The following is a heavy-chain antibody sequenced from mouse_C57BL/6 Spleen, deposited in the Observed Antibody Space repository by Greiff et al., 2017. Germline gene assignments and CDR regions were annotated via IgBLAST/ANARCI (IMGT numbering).Heavy chain of an antibody. CDR3: ARLNYGSWFAY. CDR2: INPSTGGT. V-gene: IGHV1-42*01. J-gene: IGHJ3*01. D-gene: IGHD1-1*01. CDR1: GYSFTGYY. Sequence: EVMLVESGPELVKPGASVKISCKASGYSFTGYYMNWVKQSPEKSLEWIGEINPSTGGTTYNQKFKAKATLTVDKSSSTAYMQLKSLTSEDSAVYYCARLNYGSWFAYWGQGTLVTVSA.